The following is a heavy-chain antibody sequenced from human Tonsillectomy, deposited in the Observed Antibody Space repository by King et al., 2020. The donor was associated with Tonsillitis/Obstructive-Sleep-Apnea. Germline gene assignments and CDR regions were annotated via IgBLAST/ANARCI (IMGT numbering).Heavy chain of an antibody. CDR2: IWFDGSKT. D-gene: IGHD3-10*01. Sequence: VQLVESGGCVVPPGRSLRLSCATSGFTFRTYGMPWVRQAPGKGVEWVAVIWFDGSKTDYPDSGKGRFTSYRDNSKNTVYLQMDSLRAEDTAVYYCARAPGSGESSGWYLDLWGSGTLDTVSS. CDR3: ARAPGSGESSGWYLDL. CDR1: GFTFRTYG. J-gene: IGHJ2*01. V-gene: IGHV3-33*01.